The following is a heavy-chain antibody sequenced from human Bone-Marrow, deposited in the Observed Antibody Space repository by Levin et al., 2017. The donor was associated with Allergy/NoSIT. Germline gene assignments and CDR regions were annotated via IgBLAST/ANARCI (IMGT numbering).Heavy chain of an antibody. J-gene: IGHJ6*02. CDR3: AKDQSEAAVAYYYYGMGV. CDR1: GFKFDDST. D-gene: IGHD6-13*01. V-gene: IGHV3-9*01. CDR2: ISWSSVGI. Sequence: SCIASGFKFDDSTMHWVRQAPGKGLEWVSGISWSSVGIGYADSVKGRFTISRDNAKNSLYLQMDGLTAEDTAFYYCAKDQSEAAVAYYYYGMGVWGQGTTVTVS.